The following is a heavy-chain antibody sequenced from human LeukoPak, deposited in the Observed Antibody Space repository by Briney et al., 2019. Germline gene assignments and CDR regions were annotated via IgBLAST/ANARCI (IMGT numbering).Heavy chain of an antibody. Sequence: GGSLRLSCAVSGFTFSSYAMSWVRQAPGKGLEWVSAISGSGGSTYYAGSVKGRFTISRDNSKNTLYLQMNSLRAEDTAVYYCAKDWNSPAWFPFDYWGQGTLVTVSS. D-gene: IGHD2/OR15-2a*01. CDR3: AKDWNSPAWFPFDY. J-gene: IGHJ4*02. V-gene: IGHV3-23*01. CDR2: ISGSGGST. CDR1: GFTFSSYA.